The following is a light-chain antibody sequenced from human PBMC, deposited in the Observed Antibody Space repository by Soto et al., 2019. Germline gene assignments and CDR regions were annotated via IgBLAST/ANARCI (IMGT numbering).Light chain of an antibody. J-gene: IGLJ2*01. CDR2: AVS. CDR1: SSDVGGYNY. Sequence: QSALTQPASVSGSPGQSITISCTGTSSDVGGYNYVSWYQQHPGKAPKLMIYAVSNRPSGVSNRLSGSKSGNTASLTISGVQAEDEADYYCFSYTSSGTMIFGGGTKLTVL. V-gene: IGLV2-14*03. CDR3: FSYTSSGTMI.